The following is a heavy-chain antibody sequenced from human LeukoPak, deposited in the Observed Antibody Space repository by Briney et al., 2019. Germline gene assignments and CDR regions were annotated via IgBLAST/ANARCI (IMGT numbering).Heavy chain of an antibody. V-gene: IGHV3-23*01. CDR2: ISGSGDGT. CDR1: GFTFSSYA. CDR3: ATVSSSWYFKGAFDI. J-gene: IGHJ3*02. Sequence: PGGSLRLSCAASGFTFSSYAMSWVRQAPGKGLEWVSVISGSGDGTYYADSVKGRFTISRDNSKNTLYLQMNSLRAEDTAVYYCATVSSSWYFKGAFDIWGQGTMVTVSS. D-gene: IGHD6-13*01.